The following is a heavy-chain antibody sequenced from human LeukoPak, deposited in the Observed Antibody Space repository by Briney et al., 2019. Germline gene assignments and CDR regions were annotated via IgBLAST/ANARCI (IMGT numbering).Heavy chain of an antibody. CDR3: AKAGPILRYFDFRYYFDY. CDR2: ISGSGGST. CDR1: GFTFSSYA. V-gene: IGHV3-23*01. D-gene: IGHD3-9*01. J-gene: IGHJ4*02. Sequence: GGSLRLSCAASGFTFSSYAMSWVRQAPGKGLEWVSAISGSGGSTYYADSVKGRFTISRDNSKDTLYLQMNSLRAEDTAVYYCAKAGPILRYFDFRYYFDYWGQGTLVTVSS.